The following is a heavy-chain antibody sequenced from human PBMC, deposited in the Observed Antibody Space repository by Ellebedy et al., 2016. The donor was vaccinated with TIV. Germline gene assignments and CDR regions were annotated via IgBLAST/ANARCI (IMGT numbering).Heavy chain of an antibody. CDR1: GYTFTAYP. CDR2: INTNTGNP. D-gene: IGHD1-1*01. Sequence: ASVKVSCKASGYTFTAYPMNWVRQAPGQGLEWLGWINTNTGNPTYSQGFRGQFVFSLDTSVSTAYLEISGLRAEDTAVYYCARDSRYNLNDWDYYHMDVWGRGTTVTVSS. V-gene: IGHV7-4-1*02. CDR3: ARDSRYNLNDWDYYHMDV. J-gene: IGHJ6*03.